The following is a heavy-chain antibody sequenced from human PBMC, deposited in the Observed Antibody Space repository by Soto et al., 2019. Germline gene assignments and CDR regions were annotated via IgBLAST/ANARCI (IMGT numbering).Heavy chain of an antibody. V-gene: IGHV4-59*08. CDR3: ARHVGVDPWFGGVITLAGLYYYYGMDV. J-gene: IGHJ6*02. Sequence: SETLSLTCTVSGGSISSYYWSWIRQPPGKGLEWIGYIYYSGSTNYNPSLKSRVTISVDTSKNQFSLKLSSVTAADTAVYYCARHVGVDPWFGGVITLAGLYYYYGMDVWGQGTTVTVSS. D-gene: IGHD3-16*02. CDR1: GGSISSYY. CDR2: IYYSGST.